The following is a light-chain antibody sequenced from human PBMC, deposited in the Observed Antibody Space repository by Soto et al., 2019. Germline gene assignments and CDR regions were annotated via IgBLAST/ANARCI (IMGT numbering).Light chain of an antibody. V-gene: IGKV1-5*03. Sequence: DIQMTRSPSTLSGSVGDRVTITCRASQTISSWLAWYQQKPGKAPKLLIYKASTLKSGVPSRFSGSGSGTEFTLTISSLQPEDVATYYCQKYYSAPRTFGQGTKVDIK. CDR1: QTISSW. J-gene: IGKJ1*01. CDR3: QKYYSAPRT. CDR2: KAS.